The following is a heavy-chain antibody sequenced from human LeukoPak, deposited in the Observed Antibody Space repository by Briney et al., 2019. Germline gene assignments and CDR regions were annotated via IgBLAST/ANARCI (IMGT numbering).Heavy chain of an antibody. J-gene: IGHJ4*02. CDR1: GFSISSGYY. CDR3: ARGWGSPFKYYFDY. D-gene: IGHD3-16*01. V-gene: IGHV4-38-2*02. CDR2: IYHSGST. Sequence: SETLSLTCTVSGFSISSGYYWGWIRQPPGKGLEWIGNIYHSGSTYYNPSLKSRVTTSLDTSKNQFSLKLSSVTAADTAVYYCARGWGSPFKYYFDYWGQGTLVTVSS.